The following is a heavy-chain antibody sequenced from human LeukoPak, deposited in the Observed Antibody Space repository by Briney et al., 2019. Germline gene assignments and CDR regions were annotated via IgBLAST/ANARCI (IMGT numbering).Heavy chain of an antibody. CDR1: GFTFSSYA. V-gene: IGHV3-30-3*01. D-gene: IGHD4-23*01. CDR2: ISYDGSNK. CDR3: ARDRGTVALDY. Sequence: GRSLRLSCAASGFTFSSYAMRWVRQAPGKGLEWVAVISYDGSNKYYADSVKGRFTISRDNSKNTLYLQMNSLRAEDTAVYYCARDRGTVALDYWGQGTLVTVSS. J-gene: IGHJ4*02.